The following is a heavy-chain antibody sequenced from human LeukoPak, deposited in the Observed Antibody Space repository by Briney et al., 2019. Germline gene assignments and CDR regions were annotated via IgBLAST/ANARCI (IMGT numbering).Heavy chain of an antibody. J-gene: IGHJ6*03. D-gene: IGHD1-26*01. CDR2: ISSNGGST. CDR1: GFTFSSYA. CDR3: ARDPEYSGISGIYYYYYMDV. Sequence: GGSLRLSCAASGFTFSSYAMHWVRQVPGKRLEYVSAISSNGGSTYYANSVKGRFTISRDNSKNTLYLQMGSLRAEDMAVYYCARDPEYSGISGIYYYYYMDVWGKGATVTVSS. V-gene: IGHV3-64*01.